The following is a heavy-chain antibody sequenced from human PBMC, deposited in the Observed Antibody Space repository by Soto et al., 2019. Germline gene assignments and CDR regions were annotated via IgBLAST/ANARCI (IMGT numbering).Heavy chain of an antibody. V-gene: IGHV3-23*01. Sequence: GGSLRLSCASSVFTFSSYAMSCVRHSPGKWLEWVSAISGSGGSTYYADSVKGRFTISRDNSKNTLYLQMNSLRAEDTAVYYCAKDRILTLIVVAIFDYWGQGTLVIVSS. CDR2: ISGSGGST. J-gene: IGHJ4*02. D-gene: IGHD3-22*01. CDR1: VFTFSSYA. CDR3: AKDRILTLIVVAIFDY.